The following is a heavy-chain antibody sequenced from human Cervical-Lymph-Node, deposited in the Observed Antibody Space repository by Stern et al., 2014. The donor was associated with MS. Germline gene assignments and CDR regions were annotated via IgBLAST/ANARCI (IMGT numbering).Heavy chain of an antibody. CDR3: VRDSSSSWPLYGMDV. Sequence: QVHLEQSGAEVKKPTASVTVSCKASGYTFTSYGVNWVRQPPGQGLEWMGWISTYNGNTDYAQKFQGRVTVTTDTSTTTVYIELRSLRSDDTAFYYCVRDSSSSWPLYGMDVWGQGTTVTVSS. CDR1: GYTFTSYG. D-gene: IGHD2-2*01. CDR2: ISTYNGNT. V-gene: IGHV1-18*01. J-gene: IGHJ6*02.